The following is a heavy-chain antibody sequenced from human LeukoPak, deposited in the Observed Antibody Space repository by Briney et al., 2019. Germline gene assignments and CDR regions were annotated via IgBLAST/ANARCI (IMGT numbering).Heavy chain of an antibody. CDR1: GFIFSTHG. D-gene: IGHD5-18*01. CDR3: ARDLGGYSYGSHFDY. J-gene: IGHJ4*02. Sequence: PGGSLRLSCTASGFIFSTHGMHWVRQAPGKGLEWVSSITTSSSYIYYSDSVKGRFTIARDNAKNSLYLQMNSLRAEDTAVYYCARDLGGYSYGSHFDYWGQGTLVTVSS. CDR2: ITTSSSYI. V-gene: IGHV3-21*01.